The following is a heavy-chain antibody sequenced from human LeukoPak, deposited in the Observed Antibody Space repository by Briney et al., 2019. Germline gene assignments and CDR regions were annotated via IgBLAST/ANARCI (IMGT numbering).Heavy chain of an antibody. CDR2: ISSSSSTI. D-gene: IGHD3-3*01. Sequence: GGSLRLSCAASGFTFSSYSMNWVRQAPGKGLEWVSYISSSSSTIYYADSVKGRFTISRDNAKNSLYLQMNSLRAEDTAVYYCAREGGGTYYDFWSQNNWFDPWGQGTLVTVSS. CDR1: GFTFSSYS. J-gene: IGHJ5*02. CDR3: AREGGGTYYDFWSQNNWFDP. V-gene: IGHV3-48*01.